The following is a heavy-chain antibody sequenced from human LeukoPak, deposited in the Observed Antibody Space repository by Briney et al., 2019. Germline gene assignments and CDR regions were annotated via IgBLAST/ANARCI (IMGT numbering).Heavy chain of an antibody. J-gene: IGHJ5*02. CDR1: RGSISSGGDY. CDR2: FYCGGGT. CDR3: ARAFSRSTSGLDT. Sequence: SETLSLTCTLSRGSISSGGDYWTWIRQHPRKCLEWIVYFYCGGGTYYTPSLKSRVSIPIDSSKSQFSLNLTSVTAADTAVYYCARAFSRSTSGLDTWGQGALVTVSS. V-gene: IGHV4-31*03. D-gene: IGHD2-2*01.